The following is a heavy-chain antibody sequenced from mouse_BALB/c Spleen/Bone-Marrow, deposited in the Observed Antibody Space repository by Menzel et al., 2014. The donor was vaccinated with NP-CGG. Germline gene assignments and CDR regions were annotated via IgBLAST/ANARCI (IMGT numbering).Heavy chain of an antibody. CDR1: GFTFSSFG. J-gene: IGHJ4*01. CDR2: ISCGSSNI. Sequence: EVKLVESGGGLVQPGGSRKLSCAASGFTFSSFGMHWVRQAPEKGLEWVAYISCGSSNIYYADTVKGRFTISRDNPKNTLFLQMTSLRSEDTAIYYCARKDYFGYAAMDYWGQGTSVTVSS. D-gene: IGHD1-2*01. CDR3: ARKDYFGYAAMDY. V-gene: IGHV5-17*02.